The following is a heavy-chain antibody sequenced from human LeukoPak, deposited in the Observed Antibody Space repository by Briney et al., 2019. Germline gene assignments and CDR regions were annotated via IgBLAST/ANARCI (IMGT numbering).Heavy chain of an antibody. CDR3: ARNSNGGNQYYFDY. CDR1: GGTFSSYA. J-gene: IGHJ4*02. V-gene: IGHV1-69*05. Sequence: ASVKVPCKASGGTFSSYAISWVRQAPGQGLEWMGGIIPIFGTANYAQKFQGRVTITTDESTSTAYMELSSLRSEDTAVYYCARNSNGGNQYYFDYWGQGTLVTVSS. D-gene: IGHD4-23*01. CDR2: IIPIFGTA.